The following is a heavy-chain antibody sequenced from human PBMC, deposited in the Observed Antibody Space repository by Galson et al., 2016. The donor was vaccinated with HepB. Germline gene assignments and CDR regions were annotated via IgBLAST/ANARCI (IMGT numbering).Heavy chain of an antibody. CDR2: IRSKVNNYAT. D-gene: IGHD3-16*01. V-gene: IGHV3-73*01. CDR3: TRRRIGGVDTTDH. J-gene: IGHJ5*02. CDR1: GVTISGTA. Sequence: SLGLSCAVSGVTISGTAIHWVRQAPGKGLEWVGRIRSKVNNYATGYGASVKGRFTISRDDSNNMANLQLKSLKSEDTADYFCTRRRIGGVDTTDHWGQGTLVIVSS.